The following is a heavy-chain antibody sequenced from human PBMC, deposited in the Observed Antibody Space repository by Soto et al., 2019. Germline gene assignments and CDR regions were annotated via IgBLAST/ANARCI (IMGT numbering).Heavy chain of an antibody. D-gene: IGHD6-13*01. CDR2: IIPILGIA. J-gene: IGHJ6*02. Sequence: SVKVSCKASGGTFSSYTISWVRQAPGQGLEWMGRIIPILGIANYAQKFQGRVTITADKSTSTAYMELSSLRSEDTAVYYCARGFSCYCCSSHYYGMYISAQGSTVTVSS. CDR3: ARGFSCYCCSSHYYGMYI. CDR1: GGTFSSYT. V-gene: IGHV1-69*02.